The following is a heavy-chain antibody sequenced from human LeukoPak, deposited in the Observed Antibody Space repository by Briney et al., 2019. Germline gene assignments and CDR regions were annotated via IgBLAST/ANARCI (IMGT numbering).Heavy chain of an antibody. CDR3: ARDHNYAFDN. J-gene: IGHJ4*02. D-gene: IGHD1-1*01. CDR2: IGISSGNT. CDR1: GFTVSSNY. V-gene: IGHV3-11*06. Sequence: PGGSLRLSCAASGFTVSSNYMSWVRQAPGKGLEWISYIGISSGNTKYADSVKGRFTTSGDNAKNSLYLQMNSLRVEDTAVYYCARDHNYAFDNWGQGTLVTVSS.